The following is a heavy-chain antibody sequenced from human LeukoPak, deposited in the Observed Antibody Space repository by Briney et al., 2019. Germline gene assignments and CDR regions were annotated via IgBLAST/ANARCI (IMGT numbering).Heavy chain of an antibody. J-gene: IGHJ4*02. CDR3: ARLNYYDSSGYFF. V-gene: IGHV1-2*02. D-gene: IGHD3-22*01. CDR2: INPNSGGT. CDR1: GYTFTGYY. Sequence: APVKVSCKASGYTFTGYYMHWVRQAPGQGLEWMGWINPNSGGTNYAQKFQGRVTMTRDTSISTAYMELSRLRSDDTAVYYCARLNYYDSSGYFFWGQGTLVTVSS.